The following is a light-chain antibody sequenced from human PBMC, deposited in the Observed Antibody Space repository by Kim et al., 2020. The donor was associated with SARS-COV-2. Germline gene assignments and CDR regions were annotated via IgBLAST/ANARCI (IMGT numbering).Light chain of an antibody. Sequence: VSPGQTDSITCSGDKLGDKYASWYQQKPGQSPVVVIFRDNRRPSGSPERFSGSNSGNTATLTISGTQAMDEADYYCQAWDSSIYVFGTGTKVTVL. CDR1: KLGDKY. V-gene: IGLV3-1*01. CDR2: RDN. CDR3: QAWDSSIYV. J-gene: IGLJ1*01.